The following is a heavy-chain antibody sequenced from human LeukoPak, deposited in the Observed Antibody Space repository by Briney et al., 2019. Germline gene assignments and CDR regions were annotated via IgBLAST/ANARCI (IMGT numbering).Heavy chain of an antibody. Sequence: PGGSLRLSCVASGFTFSRYWMSWVRQAPGKGLEWVASIKHDGGVTHYADSVEGRFTISRDNAKNSLYLQLNSLRAEDTAVYYCARDSRIYYYGSGSLDYWGQGTLVTVSS. CDR3: ARDSRIYYYGSGSLDY. D-gene: IGHD3-10*01. J-gene: IGHJ4*02. CDR2: IKHDGGVT. CDR1: GFTFSRYW. V-gene: IGHV3-7*01.